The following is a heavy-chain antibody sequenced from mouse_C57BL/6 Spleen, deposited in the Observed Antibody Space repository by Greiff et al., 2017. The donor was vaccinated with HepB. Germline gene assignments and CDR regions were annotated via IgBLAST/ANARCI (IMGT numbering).Heavy chain of an antibody. CDR2: IDPSDSET. D-gene: IGHD2-3*01. V-gene: IGHV1-52*01. Sequence: QVQLQQPGAELVRPGSSVKLSCKASGYTFTSYWMHWVKQRPIQGLEWIGNIDPSDSETHYNQKFKDKATLTVDKSSSTAYMQLSSLTSEDSAVYYCARSDDGYPDVWGTGTTVTVSS. J-gene: IGHJ1*03. CDR1: GYTFTSYW. CDR3: ARSDDGYPDV.